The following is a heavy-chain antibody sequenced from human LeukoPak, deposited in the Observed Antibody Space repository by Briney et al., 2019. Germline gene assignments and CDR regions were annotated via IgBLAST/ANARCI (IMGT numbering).Heavy chain of an antibody. CDR2: ISTQSGNT. J-gene: IGHJ4*02. CDR1: GYTLTSYG. V-gene: IGHV1-18*01. CDR3: ARGAYGDK. D-gene: IGHD4-17*01. Sequence: ASVKVSCEASGYTLTSYGINWMRQAPGQGLEWMGWISTQSGNTNYAQKVQGRLTLTTDTSTNTAYMELRSLRSDDTAVYYGARGAYGDKWGQGTMVTVSS.